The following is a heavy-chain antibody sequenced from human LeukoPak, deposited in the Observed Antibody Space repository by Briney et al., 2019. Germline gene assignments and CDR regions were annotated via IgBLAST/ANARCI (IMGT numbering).Heavy chain of an antibody. V-gene: IGHV3-7*03. J-gene: IGHJ4*02. CDR3: AKDLHGDYVRWGDY. CDR2: IKQDGSEK. Sequence: TGGSLRLSCAASGFIFSNYWMSWVRQAPGKGLEWVANIKQDGSEKYYVDSVKGRFTISRDNAKNSVYMQMNSLGAEDTALYYCAKDLHGDYVRWGDYWGQGTLVTVSS. CDR1: GFIFSNYW. D-gene: IGHD4-17*01.